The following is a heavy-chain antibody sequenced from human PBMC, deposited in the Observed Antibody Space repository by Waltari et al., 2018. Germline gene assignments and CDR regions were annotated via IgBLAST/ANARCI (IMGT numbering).Heavy chain of an antibody. CDR2: MNPNRGNT. Sequence: QVQLVQSGAEVKKPGASVKVSCKASGYTFTSYDINWVRQATGQGLEWRGWMNPNRGNTGYAQRFQGRVTMTRNTSISTAYMELSSLRSEDTAVYYCARAPLLWFGESHLDYWGQGTLVTVSS. D-gene: IGHD3-10*01. CDR1: GYTFTSYD. J-gene: IGHJ4*02. V-gene: IGHV1-8*01. CDR3: ARAPLLWFGESHLDY.